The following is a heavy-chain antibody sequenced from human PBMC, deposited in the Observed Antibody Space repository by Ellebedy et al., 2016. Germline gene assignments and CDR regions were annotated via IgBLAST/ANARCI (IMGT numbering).Heavy chain of an antibody. CDR1: GGSISSADYY. Sequence: SETLSLXXTVSGGSISSADYYWSWIRQPPGKGLEWIGYIFYSGSTYYNPSLKSRVTISGDTSKNQFSLQLTSVTAADTAVYYCARANLNYDFWSGYYWGQGTLVTVSS. CDR3: ARANLNYDFWSGYY. J-gene: IGHJ4*02. V-gene: IGHV4-30-4*01. CDR2: IFYSGST. D-gene: IGHD3-3*01.